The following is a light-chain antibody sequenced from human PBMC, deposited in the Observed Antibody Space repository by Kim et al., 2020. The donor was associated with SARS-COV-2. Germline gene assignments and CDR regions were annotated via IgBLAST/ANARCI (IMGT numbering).Light chain of an antibody. J-gene: IGKJ1*01. V-gene: IGKV3-15*01. CDR2: GAS. Sequence: SLSLGERATPSCRAGQSVSSILSWYQQKPDQAPRLLIYGASSRATGLPARFSGSGAGTEFTLTISSLQSEDFAVYYCQQYNNWWTFGQGTKVEIK. CDR1: QSVSSI. CDR3: QQYNNWWT.